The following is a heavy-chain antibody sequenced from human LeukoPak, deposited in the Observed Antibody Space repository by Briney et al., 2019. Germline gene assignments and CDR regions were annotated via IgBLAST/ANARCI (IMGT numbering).Heavy chain of an antibody. CDR2: INDSGSV. CDR1: SGSFSGYY. D-gene: IGHD2-15*01. J-gene: IGHJ4*02. Sequence: SSETLSLTCAVYSGSFSGYYWGWIRQPPGKGLEWIGEINDSGSVNCNPSLKNRVTLSVDTSKNQFSLRLSSVAAADTAVYYCARRLVDSGASQVSDDWGQGTLVTVSS. V-gene: IGHV4-34*01. CDR3: ARRLVDSGASQVSDD.